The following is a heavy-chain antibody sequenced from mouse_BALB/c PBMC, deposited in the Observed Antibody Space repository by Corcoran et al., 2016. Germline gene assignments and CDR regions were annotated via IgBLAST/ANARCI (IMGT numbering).Heavy chain of an antibody. D-gene: IGHD2-3*01. Sequence: EVLLQQSGPELVKPGASVKIPCKASGYTFTDYNMDWVKQSHGKSLEWIGDINPNNGGTSYNQKFKGKATLTVDKSSSTAYMELRSLTSEDTAVYYCARSNDGYYVFAYWGQGTLVTVSA. V-gene: IGHV1-18*01. CDR3: ARSNDGYYVFAY. CDR2: INPNNGGT. J-gene: IGHJ3*01. CDR1: GYTFTDYN.